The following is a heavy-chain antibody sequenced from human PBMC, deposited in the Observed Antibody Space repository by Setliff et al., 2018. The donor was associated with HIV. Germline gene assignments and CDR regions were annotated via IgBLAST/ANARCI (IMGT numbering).Heavy chain of an antibody. CDR2: IKGDGSIT. D-gene: IGHD4-4*01. Sequence: GGSLRLSCAASGFTFSGYWMHWVRQSPGRGLLGVAHIKGDGSITKYADSVKGRFTISRDNAKNTLYLQMNSLRAEDTAVYYCARDYSYVGFDLWGRGTLVTVPQ. V-gene: IGHV3-74*03. CDR3: ARDYSYVGFDL. J-gene: IGHJ2*01. CDR1: GFTFSGYW.